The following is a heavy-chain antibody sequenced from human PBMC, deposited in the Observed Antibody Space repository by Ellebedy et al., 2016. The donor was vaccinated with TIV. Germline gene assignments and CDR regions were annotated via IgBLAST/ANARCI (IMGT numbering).Heavy chain of an antibody. CDR3: ARVARIAAALYYFDY. D-gene: IGHD6-13*01. CDR1: GYTFTSYG. J-gene: IGHJ4*02. Sequence: ASVKVSXXASGYTFTSYGISWVRQAPGQGLEWMGWINPNSGGTNYAQKFQGWVTMTRDTSISTAYMELSRLRSDDTAVYYCARVARIAAALYYFDYWGQGTLVTVSS. CDR2: INPNSGGT. V-gene: IGHV1-2*04.